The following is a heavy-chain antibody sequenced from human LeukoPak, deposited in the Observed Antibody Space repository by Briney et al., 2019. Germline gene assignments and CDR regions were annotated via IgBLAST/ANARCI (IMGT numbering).Heavy chain of an antibody. CDR2: INHSGST. D-gene: IGHD1-1*01. CDR3: ARVETGTTSLDY. Sequence: SETLSLTCTVSGGSISSYYWSWIRQPPGKGLEWIGEINHSGSTNYNPSLKSRVTISVDTSKNQFSLKVSSVTAADTAVYYCARVETGTTSLDYWGQGTLVTVSS. V-gene: IGHV4-34*01. CDR1: GGSISSYY. J-gene: IGHJ4*02.